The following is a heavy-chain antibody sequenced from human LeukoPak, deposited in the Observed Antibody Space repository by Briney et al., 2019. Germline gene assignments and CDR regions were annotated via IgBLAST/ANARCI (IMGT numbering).Heavy chain of an antibody. CDR1: GYTFTGYY. J-gene: IGHJ4*02. CDR3: ARLYSSGWCFDY. V-gene: IGHV1-2*02. D-gene: IGHD6-19*01. CDR2: INPNSGGT. Sequence: ASVKVSCKASGYTFTGYYMHWVRQAPGQGLEWMGWINPNSGGTNYAQKFQGRVTMTRDTSISTAYMELSRLRSDDTAVYYCARLYSSGWCFDYWGQGALVIVSS.